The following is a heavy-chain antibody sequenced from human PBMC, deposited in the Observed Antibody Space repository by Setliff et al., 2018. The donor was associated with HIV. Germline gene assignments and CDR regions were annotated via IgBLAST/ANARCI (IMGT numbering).Heavy chain of an antibody. V-gene: IGHV4-59*01. CDR1: GGSMSTYY. CDR2: IYTSGST. CDR3: ANMGGRYVGYFES. J-gene: IGHJ4*02. Sequence: SETLSLTCTVSGGSMSTYYWSWIRQPPGKGLEWIGYIYTSGSTNYNPSLTSRVTISVDTSRNQFSLKLTSVSAADTAVYYCANMGGRYVGYFESWGQGTLVTVSS. D-gene: IGHD3-16*01.